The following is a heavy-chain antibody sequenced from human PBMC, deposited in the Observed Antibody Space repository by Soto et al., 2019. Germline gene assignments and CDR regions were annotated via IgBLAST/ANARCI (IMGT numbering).Heavy chain of an antibody. Sequence: SETLSLTCTVSGGSISSGGYYWSWIRQHPGKGLEWIGYIYYSGSTYYNPSLKSRVTISVDTSKNQFSLKLSSVTAADTAVYYCARVSTEGIAAAGVYYFDYWGQGTLVTVPQ. CDR1: GGSISSGGYY. CDR2: IYYSGST. D-gene: IGHD6-13*01. CDR3: ARVSTEGIAAAGVYYFDY. J-gene: IGHJ4*02. V-gene: IGHV4-31*02.